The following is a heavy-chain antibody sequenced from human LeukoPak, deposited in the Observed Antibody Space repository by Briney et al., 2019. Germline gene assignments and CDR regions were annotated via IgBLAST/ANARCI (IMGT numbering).Heavy chain of an antibody. CDR3: TRDGGYYYDSSGYGY. V-gene: IGHV3-49*04. CDR1: GFTFGDYA. Sequence: HPGGSLRLSCTASGFTFGDYAMSWVRQAPGKGLEWVGFIRSKAYGGTTEYAASVKGRFTISRDDSKSIAYLQMNSLKTEDTAVYYCTRDGGYYYDSSGYGYWGQGTLVTVSS. J-gene: IGHJ4*02. D-gene: IGHD3-22*01. CDR2: IRSKAYGGTT.